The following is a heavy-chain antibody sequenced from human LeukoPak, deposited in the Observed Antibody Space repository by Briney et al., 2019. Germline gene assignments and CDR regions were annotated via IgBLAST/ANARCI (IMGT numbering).Heavy chain of an antibody. Sequence: GSLRLSCAASGFTFSSYSMNWVRQAPGKGLEWVSSISSSSSYIYYADSVKGRFTISRDNAKNSLYLQMNSLRAEDTAVYYCARDHQDIVVVPAASIAHYWGQGTLVTVSS. CDR2: ISSSSSYI. V-gene: IGHV3-21*01. J-gene: IGHJ4*02. CDR3: ARDHQDIVVVPAASIAHY. D-gene: IGHD2-2*01. CDR1: GFTFSSYS.